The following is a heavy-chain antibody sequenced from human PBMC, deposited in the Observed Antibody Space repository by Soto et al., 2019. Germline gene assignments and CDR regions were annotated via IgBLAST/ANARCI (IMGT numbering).Heavy chain of an antibody. V-gene: IGHV3-23*01. CDR1: GFTFTNDA. CDR3: AKDIGNGAMEYSFYGMDV. CDR2: ISDNGYRT. D-gene: IGHD1-1*01. Sequence: GGSLRLSCTASGFTFTNDAMSWVRQASGKGLEWVSFISDNGYRTYYAGAVKGRFTISRDNSKNTLYLQMNSLRDEDTAVYYCAKDIGNGAMEYSFYGMDVWGQGTTVTVSS. J-gene: IGHJ6*02.